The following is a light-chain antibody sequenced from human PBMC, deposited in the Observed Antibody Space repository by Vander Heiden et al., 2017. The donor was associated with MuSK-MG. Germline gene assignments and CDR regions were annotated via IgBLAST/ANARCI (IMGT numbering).Light chain of an antibody. CDR3: LQHNRYPST. CDR1: QGVRID. CDR2: AAS. V-gene: IGKV1-17*01. Sequence: SASVGDRVTITCRASQGVRIDLAWYQQKPGKAPKRLIYAASSLQSGVPSRFSGSGSETEFTLTISSLQPEDFATYYCLQHNRYPSTFGQGTKLEIK. J-gene: IGKJ2*02.